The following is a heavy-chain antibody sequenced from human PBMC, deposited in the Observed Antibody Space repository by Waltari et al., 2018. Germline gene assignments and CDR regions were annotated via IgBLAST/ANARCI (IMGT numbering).Heavy chain of an antibody. CDR3: ANSFCGGDCYSPFDY. CDR2: IIPVFGTS. Sequence: QVQLVQSGTEVKKPGSSGKVSCKASGGIFSRYAISWVRQVPGQGLEWMGGIIPVFGTSNYAQKFQDRVTITADESTTTAYMELSSLRSEDTAVYYCANSFCGGDCYSPFDYWGQGTLVTVSS. V-gene: IGHV1-69*12. D-gene: IGHD2-21*01. J-gene: IGHJ4*02. CDR1: GGIFSRYA.